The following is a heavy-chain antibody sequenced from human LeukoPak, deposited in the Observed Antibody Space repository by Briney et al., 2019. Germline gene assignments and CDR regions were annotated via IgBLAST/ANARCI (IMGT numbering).Heavy chain of an antibody. J-gene: IGHJ5*02. Sequence: PSETPSLTCTVSGGSISSYYWSLIRQPPGKGLEWIGYIYYSGSTNYNPSLKSRVTISVDTSKKQFSLKLSSVTAADTAMYYCARHIGYCSTTSCQPGFHPWGQETLVTVSS. D-gene: IGHD2-2*01. CDR2: IYYSGST. CDR1: GGSISSYY. CDR3: ARHIGYCSTTSCQPGFHP. V-gene: IGHV4-59*08.